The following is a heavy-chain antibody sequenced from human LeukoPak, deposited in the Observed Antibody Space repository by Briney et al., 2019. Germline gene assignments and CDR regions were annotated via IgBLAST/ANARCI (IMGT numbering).Heavy chain of an antibody. J-gene: IGHJ4*02. V-gene: IGHV3-23*01. Sequence: GGTLRLSCAASGFTFSSYGMSWVRQAPGKGLEWVSAISGSGGSTYYADSVKGRFTISRDNSKNTLYLQMNSLRAEDTAVYYCASITMIVVVNPFDYWGQGTLVTVSS. CDR2: ISGSGGST. CDR3: ASITMIVVVNPFDY. D-gene: IGHD3-22*01. CDR1: GFTFSSYG.